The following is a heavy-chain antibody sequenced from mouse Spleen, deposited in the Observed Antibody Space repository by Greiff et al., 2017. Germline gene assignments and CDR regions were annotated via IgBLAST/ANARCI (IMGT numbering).Heavy chain of an antibody. Sequence: EVQGVESGGGLVKPGGSLKLSCAASGFTFSSYAMPWVRQTPEKRLEWVATISSGGSYTYYPDSVKGRFTISRDNAKNTLYLQMSSLRSEDTAMYYCARLSLDSSGYWFAYWGQGTLVTVSA. CDR1: GFTFSSYA. CDR3: ARLSLDSSGYWFAY. J-gene: IGHJ3*01. V-gene: IGHV5-9-3*01. CDR2: ISSGGSYT. D-gene: IGHD3-2*01.